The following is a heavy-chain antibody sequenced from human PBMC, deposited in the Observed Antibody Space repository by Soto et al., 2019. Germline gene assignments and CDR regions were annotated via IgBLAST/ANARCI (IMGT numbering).Heavy chain of an antibody. D-gene: IGHD5-18*01. V-gene: IGHV5-51*01. CDR3: ARRAATWSTSMVTSYFDY. CDR1: GYSFTSHW. J-gene: IGHJ4*02. Sequence: GESLKISCKGSGYSFTSHWIGWVRQMPGKGLEWMGIIYPGDSDTRYSPSFQGQVTISADKSISTAYLQWSSLKASDTAMYYCARRAATWSTSMVTSYFDYWGLGTLVTVSS. CDR2: IYPGDSDT.